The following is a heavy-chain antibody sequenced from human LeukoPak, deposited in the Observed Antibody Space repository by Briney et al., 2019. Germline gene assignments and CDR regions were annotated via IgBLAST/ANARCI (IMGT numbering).Heavy chain of an antibody. CDR1: GFTFSSYS. V-gene: IGHV3-48*04. Sequence: GGSLRLSCAASGFTFSSYSMNWVRQAPGKGLEWVSYISSASGSIYYADSVKGRFTISRDNAKNSLYLQMNSLRAEDTAVYYCARDSPSSTSWGYWGQGTLVTVSS. CDR2: ISSASGSI. J-gene: IGHJ4*02. D-gene: IGHD2-2*01. CDR3: ARDSPSSTSWGY.